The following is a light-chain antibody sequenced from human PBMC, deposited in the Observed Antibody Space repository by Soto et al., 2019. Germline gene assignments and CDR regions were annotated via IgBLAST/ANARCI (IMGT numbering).Light chain of an antibody. CDR2: EVT. Sequence: QSALTQPASVSGSPGQSITISCTGTSGDIGTYALVSWFQQHPGRAPKLIIFEVTRRPSVVSNRFSGSKSGNTASLTISGLQPEDEAVYYCSSYVPTSVLVLFGGGTKLTVL. CDR3: SSYVPTSVLVL. V-gene: IGLV2-23*02. CDR1: SGDIGTYAL. J-gene: IGLJ3*02.